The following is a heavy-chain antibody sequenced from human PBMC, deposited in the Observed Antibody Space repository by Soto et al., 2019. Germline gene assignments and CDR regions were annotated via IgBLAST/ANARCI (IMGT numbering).Heavy chain of an antibody. CDR1: GFTVSSNY. Sequence: GGSLRLSCAASGFTVSSNYMSWVRQAPGKGLEWVSVIYSGGSTYYADSVKGRFTISRDNSKNTLYLQMNSLRAEDTAVYYCAREYCTNGVCPYFDYWGQGTLVTVSS. D-gene: IGHD2-8*01. V-gene: IGHV3-66*01. J-gene: IGHJ4*02. CDR2: IYSGGST. CDR3: AREYCTNGVCPYFDY.